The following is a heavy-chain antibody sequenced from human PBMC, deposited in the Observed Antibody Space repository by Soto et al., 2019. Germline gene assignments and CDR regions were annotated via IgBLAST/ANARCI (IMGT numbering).Heavy chain of an antibody. CDR1: GYAFIAYY. Sequence: ASVKVSCKASGYAFIAYYMHWVRQAPGQGLEWMGWINPSTNVANYAQKFQGRVTMTRDTSINTAYMELSRLRSDDTAVYYCARRYCSSTSCYRVFDYWGQGTLVTVSS. D-gene: IGHD2-2*02. J-gene: IGHJ4*02. V-gene: IGHV1-2*02. CDR3: ARRYCSSTSCYRVFDY. CDR2: INPSTNVA.